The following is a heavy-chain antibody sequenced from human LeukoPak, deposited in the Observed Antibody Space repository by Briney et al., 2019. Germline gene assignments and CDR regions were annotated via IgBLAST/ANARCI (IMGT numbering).Heavy chain of an antibody. Sequence: PWGSLRLSCAASGFTFSSYGMHWVRQAPGKGLEWVAFIRYDGSNKYYADSVKGRFTISRDNSKNTLYLQMNSLRAEDTAVYYCAKADFEYSSLDVWGKGTTVTVSS. D-gene: IGHD6-6*01. CDR3: AKADFEYSSLDV. V-gene: IGHV3-30*02. J-gene: IGHJ6*04. CDR2: IRYDGSNK. CDR1: GFTFSSYG.